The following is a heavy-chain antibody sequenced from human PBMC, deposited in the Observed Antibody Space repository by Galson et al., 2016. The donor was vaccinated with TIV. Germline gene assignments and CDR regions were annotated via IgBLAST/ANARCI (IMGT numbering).Heavy chain of an antibody. CDR2: IFFTGET. CDR1: GGSINDYY. Sequence: SETLSLTCSVSGGSINDYYWSWIRQPPGKGLEWIGYIFFTGETNYNPSLKSRVTISMDTSKTQFSLKVASVTAADSAMYYCARVDGQVGFDRWGQGTQVTVSS. CDR3: ARVDGQVGFDR. J-gene: IGHJ4*02. V-gene: IGHV4-4*09. D-gene: IGHD3/OR15-3a*01.